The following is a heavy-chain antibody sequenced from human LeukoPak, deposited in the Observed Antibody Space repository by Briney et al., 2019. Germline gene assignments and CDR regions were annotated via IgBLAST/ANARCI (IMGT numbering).Heavy chain of an antibody. D-gene: IGHD2/OR15-2a*01. CDR3: VSFYETY. CDR2: ISISGSKT. V-gene: IGHV3-23*01. Sequence: GGSLRLSCAASEFDFSSHAMTWVRQAPGKGLEWVSAISISGSKTYYADSVKGRFTISRDNSKNTLYLQMNSLRAEDTAVYYCVSFYETYWGRGTLVIVSS. J-gene: IGHJ4*02. CDR1: EFDFSSHA.